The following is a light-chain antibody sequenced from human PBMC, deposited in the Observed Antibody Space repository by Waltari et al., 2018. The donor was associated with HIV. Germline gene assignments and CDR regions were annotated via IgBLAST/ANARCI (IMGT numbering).Light chain of an antibody. Sequence: EAVLTQSPVSLPVALGRPASISCRSSQSLIDTDGNTYLNWFHQRPGQSPRRLIYKISNRDAGVPDRFSGSGSVTDFTLHISRVEAEDVGIFYCMQSTHWPGTFGQGTRVEIQ. J-gene: IGKJ1*01. CDR3: MQSTHWPGT. CDR2: KIS. V-gene: IGKV2-30*01. CDR1: QSLIDTDGNTY.